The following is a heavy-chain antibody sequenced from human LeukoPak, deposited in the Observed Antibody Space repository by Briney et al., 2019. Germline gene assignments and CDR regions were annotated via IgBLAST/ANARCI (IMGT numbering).Heavy chain of an antibody. D-gene: IGHD3-22*01. V-gene: IGHV3-23*01. J-gene: IGHJ5*02. CDR1: GFTFSNYA. Sequence: GGSLRLSCAASGFTFSNYAMSWVRQAPGKGLEWVISGSGSNTYYADSVKGRFTISRDNSKNTLYLQMNSLRAEDTAVYFCARVVIVSGSKGNSYESSGFYSWFDPWGQGTLVTVSS. CDR2: SGSGSNT. CDR3: ARVVIVSGSKGNSYESSGFYSWFDP.